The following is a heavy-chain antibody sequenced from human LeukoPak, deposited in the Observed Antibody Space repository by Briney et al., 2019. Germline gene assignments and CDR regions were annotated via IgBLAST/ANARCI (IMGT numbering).Heavy chain of an antibody. CDR1: GFTFSNYN. V-gene: IGHV3-21*01. J-gene: IGHJ6*03. CDR3: ARDPYSGGYWAYYYYMDV. D-gene: IGHD1-26*01. Sequence: GGSLRLSCEASGFTFSNYNMNWVRQAPGKGLEWISSITTSSSYIYYADSVKGRFTISRDNAKNSLYLQMNSLTADDTAIYYCARDPYSGGYWAYYYYMDVWGKGTTVTISS. CDR2: ITTSSSYI.